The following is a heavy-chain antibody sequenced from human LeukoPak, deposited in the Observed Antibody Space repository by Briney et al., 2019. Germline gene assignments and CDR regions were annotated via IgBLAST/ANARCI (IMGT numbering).Heavy chain of an antibody. J-gene: IGHJ5*02. V-gene: IGHV3-23*01. Sequence: GGSLRLSCAASGFTFSSYAMSWVRQAPGKGLEWVSAISGSGGSTYYADSVKGRCTISRDNSKNTLYLQMNSLRAGDTAVYYCARALLWFGESPGWFDPWGQGTLVTVSS. CDR1: GFTFSSYA. CDR2: ISGSGGST. CDR3: ARALLWFGESPGWFDP. D-gene: IGHD3-10*01.